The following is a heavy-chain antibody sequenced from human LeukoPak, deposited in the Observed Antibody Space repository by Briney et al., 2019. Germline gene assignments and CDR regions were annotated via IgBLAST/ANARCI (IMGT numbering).Heavy chain of an antibody. CDR3: ARVSQRNWFDP. J-gene: IGHJ5*02. Sequence: SETLSLTCTVSGGSISSGGYYWSWIRQPPGRGLEWIGYIYHSGSTFYNPSLRGRVSISVDRSKNQFSLKLSSVTAADTAVYYCARVSQRNWFDPWGQGTLVTVSS. V-gene: IGHV4-30-2*01. CDR1: GGSISSGGYY. CDR2: IYHSGST.